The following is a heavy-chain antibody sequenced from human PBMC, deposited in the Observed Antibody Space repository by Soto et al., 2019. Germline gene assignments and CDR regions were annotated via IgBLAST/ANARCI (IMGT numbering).Heavy chain of an antibody. D-gene: IGHD2-8*02. V-gene: IGHV1-18*01. CDR1: GYTFTSSG. J-gene: IGHJ5*02. CDR3: ARDGGVQDRFDT. CDR2: ISAYNGNT. Sequence: QGQLVQSGAEVKKPGASVKVSCQASGYTFTSSGISWVRQSPGEGLEWMGWISAYNGNTNYAQKLQGRFTMTTDTSKSTAYMELRSLRSDDTDVYYCARDGGVQDRFDTWGQGTLVTVYS.